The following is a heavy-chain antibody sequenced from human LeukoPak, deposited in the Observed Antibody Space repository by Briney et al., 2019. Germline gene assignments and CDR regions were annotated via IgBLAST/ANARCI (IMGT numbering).Heavy chain of an antibody. CDR2: IWNDGSNK. D-gene: IGHD1-26*01. CDR1: GFTFSSYG. Sequence: GGSLRLSCAASGFTFSSYGMHWVRQAPGKGLEWVAVIWNDGSNKYYADSVKGLFTISRDNSKNTVYLQMNSLSSEDTAVYYCAGQSWVGAGDYWGQGTLVTVS. CDR3: AGQSWVGAGDY. V-gene: IGHV3-33*03. J-gene: IGHJ4*02.